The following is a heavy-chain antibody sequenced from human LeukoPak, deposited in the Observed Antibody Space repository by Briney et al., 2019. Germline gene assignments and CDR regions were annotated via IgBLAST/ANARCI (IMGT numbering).Heavy chain of an antibody. J-gene: IGHJ2*01. D-gene: IGHD5-18*01. CDR1: EFTFSDYS. CDR2: ISADSTFK. CDR3: TRDAGGYPDWYVDP. Sequence: GGSLRLSCAASEFTFSDYSMNWVRQAPGKGLEWVSSISADSTFKYYAASVKGRFTISRDNARKSLYLQMNALRDEDTALYYCTRDAGGYPDWYVDPWGRGTLVTVSS. V-gene: IGHV3-21*01.